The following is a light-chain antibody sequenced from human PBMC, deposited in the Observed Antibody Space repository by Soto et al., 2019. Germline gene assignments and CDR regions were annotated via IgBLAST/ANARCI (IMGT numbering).Light chain of an antibody. Sequence: EIVLTQSPGTLSLSPGDRATLSCRASQSVTSNYLAWYQQKPGQAPMLLLYGASRRAIGIPDRFSGSGSGTDFTLTISRLEPEDFAVYYCQQYDTSPPLTFGGGTKVEIK. J-gene: IGKJ4*01. CDR2: GAS. CDR3: QQYDTSPPLT. V-gene: IGKV3-20*01. CDR1: QSVTSNY.